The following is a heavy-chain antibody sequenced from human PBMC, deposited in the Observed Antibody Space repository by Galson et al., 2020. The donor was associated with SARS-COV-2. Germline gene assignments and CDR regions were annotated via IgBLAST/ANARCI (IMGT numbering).Heavy chain of an antibody. J-gene: IGHJ5*02. CDR1: GDSVSSNSAA. CDR2: TYYRSKWYN. D-gene: IGHD6-25*01. Sequence: SQTLSLTCAISGDSVSSNSAAWNWIRQSPSRGLEWLGRTYYRSKWYNDYALSLKSRITINPDTSKNQFSLQLNSVTPEDTAMYYCARGVAATEGDWLDPWGQGTLVTVSS. CDR3: ARGVAATEGDWLDP. V-gene: IGHV6-1*01.